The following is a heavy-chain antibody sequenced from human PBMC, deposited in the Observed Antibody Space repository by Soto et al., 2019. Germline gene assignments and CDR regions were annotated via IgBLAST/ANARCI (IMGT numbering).Heavy chain of an antibody. Sequence: QVPLVESGGGVVQPGRSLRLSCAASGFTFSSYAMHWVRQAPGKGLEWVAVISYDGSNKYYADSVKGRFTISRDNSKNTLYLQMNSLRAEDRAVYYCARGDDYGDRKADWGEGTLVTVSS. V-gene: IGHV3-30-3*01. CDR1: GFTFSSYA. J-gene: IGHJ4*02. CDR3: ARGDDYGDRKAD. CDR2: ISYDGSNK. D-gene: IGHD4-17*01.